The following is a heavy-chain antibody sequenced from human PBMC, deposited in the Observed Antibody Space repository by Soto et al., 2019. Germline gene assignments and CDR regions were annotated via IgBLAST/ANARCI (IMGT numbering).Heavy chain of an antibody. CDR2: ISGSGGST. J-gene: IGHJ4*02. V-gene: IGHV3-23*01. CDR1: GFTLSSYA. Sequence: GGSLRLSCAASGFTLSSYAMSWVLQAPGKWLEWVSAISGSGGSTYYADSVKVPFTISRDNSKKTLYLQMNSLRAEDTAVYYCAKDQDIVASPYFDYWGQGTLDTVYS. CDR3: AKDQDIVASPYFDY. D-gene: IGHD5-12*01.